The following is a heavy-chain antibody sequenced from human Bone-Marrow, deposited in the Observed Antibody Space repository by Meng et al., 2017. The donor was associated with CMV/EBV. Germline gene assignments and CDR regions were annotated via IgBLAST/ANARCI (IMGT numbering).Heavy chain of an antibody. CDR3: ARSRQLLLGNWFDP. Sequence: ASGFTFNDYSMNWGRQAPGKGLEWVSSITSGSKFIHYADSVKGRFTIFRDNAKNSLYLQMNSLRVEDTAVYYCARSRQLLLGNWFDPWGQGTLVTVSS. CDR2: ITSGSKFI. V-gene: IGHV3-21*01. J-gene: IGHJ5*02. CDR1: GFTFNDYS. D-gene: IGHD2-2*01.